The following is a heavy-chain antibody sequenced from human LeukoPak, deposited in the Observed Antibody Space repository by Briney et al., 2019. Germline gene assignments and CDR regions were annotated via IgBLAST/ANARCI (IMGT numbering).Heavy chain of an antibody. J-gene: IGHJ4*02. CDR3: AGLRGGCVDY. Sequence: SETLSLTCTVSGGSISSYYWSWIRQPPGKGLEWIGYIYYSGSTNYNPSLKSRVTISVDTSKNQFSLKLCSVAAADTAVYYCAGLRGGCVDYWGQGTLVTVSS. CDR1: GGSISSYY. V-gene: IGHV4-59*01. CDR2: IYYSGST. D-gene: IGHD6-19*01.